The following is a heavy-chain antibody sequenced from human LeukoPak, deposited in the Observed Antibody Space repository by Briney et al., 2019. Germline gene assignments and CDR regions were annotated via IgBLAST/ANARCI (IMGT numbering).Heavy chain of an antibody. CDR3: ARGGPTVTTWGLFDY. CDR1: GFTFSSYS. D-gene: IGHD4-17*01. V-gene: IGHV3-48*02. CDR2: ISSSSSTI. Sequence: EGSLRLSCAASGFTFSSYSMNWVRQAPGKGLDWVSYISSSSSTIYYADSVKGRFTISRGNAKNSLYLQMNSLRDEDTAVYYCARGGPTVTTWGLFDYWGQGTLVTVSS. J-gene: IGHJ4*02.